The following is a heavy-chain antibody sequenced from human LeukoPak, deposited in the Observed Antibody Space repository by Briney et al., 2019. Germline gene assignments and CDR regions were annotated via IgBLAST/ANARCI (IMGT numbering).Heavy chain of an antibody. CDR3: ARAGGYSYGLNYFDF. Sequence: SETLSLTCTVSGGSISSSSYYWGWIRQPPGKGLEWIGSIYYSGSTYYNPSLKSRVTISVDTSKNQFSLKLSSVTAADTAVYYCARAGGYSYGLNYFDFWGQGTLVTVSS. D-gene: IGHD5-18*01. CDR2: IYYSGST. V-gene: IGHV4-39*07. J-gene: IGHJ4*02. CDR1: GGSISSSSYY.